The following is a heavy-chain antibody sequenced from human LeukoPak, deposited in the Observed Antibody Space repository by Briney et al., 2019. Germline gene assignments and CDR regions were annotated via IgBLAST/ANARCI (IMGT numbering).Heavy chain of an antibody. J-gene: IGHJ4*02. Sequence: ASVKVSCKTSGYTFTGYFMHWVRQAPGQGLEWLGWINPDSGVTKYAQKFQGRVTMTRDTSISTAYMELSRLRSDDTAVYYCVVELLRFDYWGQGTLVTVSS. V-gene: IGHV1-2*02. CDR2: INPDSGVT. D-gene: IGHD1-26*01. CDR3: VVELLRFDY. CDR1: GYTFTGYF.